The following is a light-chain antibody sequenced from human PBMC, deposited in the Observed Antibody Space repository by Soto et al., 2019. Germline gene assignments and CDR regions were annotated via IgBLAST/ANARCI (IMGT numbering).Light chain of an antibody. CDR2: EVS. Sequence: QSALTQPASVSGSPGQSITISCTGTSSDVGSYNYVSWFQQHPGKAPKLMIYEVSKRPSGVPDRFSGSKSGNTASLTVSELQAEDEADYYCNSYAGSNNWVFGGGTKLTVL. CDR1: SSDVGSYNY. J-gene: IGLJ3*02. V-gene: IGLV2-8*01. CDR3: NSYAGSNNWV.